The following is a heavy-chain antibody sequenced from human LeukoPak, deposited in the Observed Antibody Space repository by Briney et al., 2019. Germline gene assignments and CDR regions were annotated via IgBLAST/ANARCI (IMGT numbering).Heavy chain of an antibody. CDR1: GFTFSSYA. Sequence: GGSLRLSCAASGFTFSSYAMSWVRQAPGKGLEWVSAISGSGGSTYYADSVKGRFTISRDNSKNTLYLQMNSLRAEDTAVYYCAKGTRGYSGYDPVWLGWFDPWGQGTLVTVSS. J-gene: IGHJ5*02. CDR2: ISGSGGST. V-gene: IGHV3-23*01. D-gene: IGHD5-12*01. CDR3: AKGTRGYSGYDPVWLGWFDP.